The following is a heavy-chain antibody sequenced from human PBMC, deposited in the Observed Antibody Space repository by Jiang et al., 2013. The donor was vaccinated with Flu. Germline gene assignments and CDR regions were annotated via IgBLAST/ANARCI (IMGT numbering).Heavy chain of an antibody. V-gene: IGHV3-23*01. CDR3: AKDLGVYSSYLLWFGELSGFIGAFDI. J-gene: IGHJ3*02. D-gene: IGHD3-10*01. Sequence: VQPGGSLRLSCAASGFTFSSYAMSWVRQAPGKGLEWVSAISGSGGSTYYADSVKGRFTISRDNSKNTLYLQMNSLRAEDTAVYYCAKDLGVYSSYLLWFGELSGFIGAFDIWGQGTMVTVSS. CDR1: GFTFSSYA. CDR2: ISGSGGST.